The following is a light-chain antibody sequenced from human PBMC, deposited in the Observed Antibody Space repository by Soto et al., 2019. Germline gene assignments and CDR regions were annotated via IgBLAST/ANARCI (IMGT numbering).Light chain of an antibody. CDR3: ATWDGSLSVVL. J-gene: IGLJ3*02. CDR2: DNH. CDR1: SSNIGDNF. Sequence: QSVLTQPPSVSAAPGQRVTISCSGNSSNIGDNFVSWYQQPPETAPKLLIYDNHKRPSGIPDRFSGSKSGTSATLGITGLQTGDEADYYCATWDGSLSVVLFGGGTNSPS. V-gene: IGLV1-51*01.